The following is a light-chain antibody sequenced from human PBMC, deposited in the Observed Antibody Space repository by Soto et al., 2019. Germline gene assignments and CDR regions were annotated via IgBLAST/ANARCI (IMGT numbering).Light chain of an antibody. Sequence: DIQMTQSPSSLSASVGDRVTITCQPSQDIGNYLNWYQVKPGKAPKLLIYDASSLATGVPLRFSGSSSKSDFTFTISSLQCEDVATSYCEQYDRLPLTFGGGTKLDIK. J-gene: IGKJ4*01. CDR2: DAS. V-gene: IGKV1-33*01. CDR1: QDIGNY. CDR3: EQYDRLPLT.